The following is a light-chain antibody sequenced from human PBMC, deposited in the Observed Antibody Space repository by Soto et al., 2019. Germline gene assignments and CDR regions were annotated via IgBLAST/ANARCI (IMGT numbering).Light chain of an antibody. CDR2: GAS. CDR3: QQYGSSPLT. J-gene: IGKJ4*01. CDR1: QSVSSYF. Sequence: EIVWTQSPGILSFCPGEGSILSCTASQSVSSYFLAWYQQKPGQAPRLLIYGASSRATGIPDRFSGSGSGTDFTLTISRLEPEDFAVYYCQQYGSSPLTFGGGTKVDIK. V-gene: IGKV3-20*01.